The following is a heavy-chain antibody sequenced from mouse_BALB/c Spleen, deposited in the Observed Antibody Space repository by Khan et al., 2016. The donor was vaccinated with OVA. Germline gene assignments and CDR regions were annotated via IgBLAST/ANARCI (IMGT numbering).Heavy chain of an antibody. J-gene: IGHJ2*01. CDR3: TRDRIDY. Sequence: QVQLQQSGAELAKPGDSVKMSCKASGYTFTTYWMHWVKQRPGQGLEWIGYINPTSGYTDYNEKFKDKATLSADKSSSTAYMQLSSLTSEDSAVYYCTRDRIDYWGQGTTLTVSS. CDR1: GYTFTTYW. V-gene: IGHV1-7*01. CDR2: INPTSGYT.